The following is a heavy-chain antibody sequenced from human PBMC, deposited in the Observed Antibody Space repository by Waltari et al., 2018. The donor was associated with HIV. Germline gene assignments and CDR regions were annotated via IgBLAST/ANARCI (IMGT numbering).Heavy chain of an antibody. Sequence: QLQLQESGPGLVKPSETLSLTCTVSGGSISSSTYYWGWIRQPPGKGLAWIGSIYYSGTTFYNRSLRSLVTISVDTSKNQLSLKLTSVTAADTAVYFCARHSFYGIQQWVPDFPQAAFDIWGQGTLVTVSS. J-gene: IGHJ3*02. CDR1: GGSISSSTYY. D-gene: IGHD5-18*01. CDR2: IYYSGTT. CDR3: ARHSFYGIQQWVPDFPQAAFDI. V-gene: IGHV4-39*01.